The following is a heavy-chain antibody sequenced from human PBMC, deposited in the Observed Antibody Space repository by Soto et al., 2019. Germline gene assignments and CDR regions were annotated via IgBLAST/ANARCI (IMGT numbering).Heavy chain of an antibody. CDR2: IYWDDDK. CDR3: SQMRTSFGSGRHAFDI. D-gene: IGHD3-10*01. V-gene: IGHV2-5*02. Sequence: HITLKESGPTLVKPTQTLTLTCTFSGFSLSTSGVALGWIRKPPGKALEWLALIYWDDDKRYRPCLKRRCTITKDTAKNQVVLTMTNMDPVDTGTYYCSQMRTSFGSGRHAFDIWGQGTMVTVSS. J-gene: IGHJ3*02. CDR1: GFSLSTSGVA.